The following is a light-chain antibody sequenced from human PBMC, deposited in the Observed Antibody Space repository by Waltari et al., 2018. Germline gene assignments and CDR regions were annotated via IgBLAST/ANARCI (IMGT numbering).Light chain of an antibody. CDR2: YAS. CDR3: QQYGSFPYS. CDR1: QGINNY. J-gene: IGKJ2*03. V-gene: IGKV1-33*01. Sequence: DIQITQSPSSLSASVGDRVTITCRASQGINNYLSWYQQKPGKAPKRLIYYASSLESGVPSRFSGSVSGTTYTLTISSLQPEDIATYYCQQYGSFPYSFGQGTKVEIK.